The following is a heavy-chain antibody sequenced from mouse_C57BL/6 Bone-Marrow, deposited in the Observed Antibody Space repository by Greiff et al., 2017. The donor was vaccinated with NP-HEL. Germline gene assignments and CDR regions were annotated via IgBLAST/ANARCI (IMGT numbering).Heavy chain of an antibody. CDR3: ARGDYDYRKAMDY. J-gene: IGHJ4*01. Sequence: VQLQQPGAELVKPGASVKLSCKASGYTFTSYWMHWVKQRPGRGLEWIGRIDPNSGGTKYNEKFKSKATLTVDKPSSTAYMQLSSLTSEDSAVDYCARGDYDYRKAMDYWGQGTSVTVSS. D-gene: IGHD2-4*01. V-gene: IGHV1-72*01. CDR1: GYTFTSYW. CDR2: IDPNSGGT.